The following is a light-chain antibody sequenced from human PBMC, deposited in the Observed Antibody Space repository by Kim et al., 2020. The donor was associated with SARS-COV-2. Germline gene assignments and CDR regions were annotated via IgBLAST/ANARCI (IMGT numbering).Light chain of an antibody. CDR3: QSYDSSLSVGI. CDR2: SNN. V-gene: IGLV1-40*01. J-gene: IGLJ2*01. Sequence: RVAISCTGRSSDRGAGFEVHWYQQLPGTAPKLLIHSNNNRPSGVPDRFSGSKSGTSASLAITGLQPEDEADYYCQSYDSSLSVGIFGGGTQLTVL. CDR1: SSDRGAGFE.